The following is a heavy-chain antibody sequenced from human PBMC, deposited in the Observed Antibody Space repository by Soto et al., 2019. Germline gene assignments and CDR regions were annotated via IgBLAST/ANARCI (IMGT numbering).Heavy chain of an antibody. V-gene: IGHV2-5*02. CDR2: IYWDDTK. Sequence: QITLKESGPTLVKPTQTLTLTCTFSGFSLSTTAVGVNWIRQPPGKPLEWLALIYWDDTKHYSSSLKNRLTISKDTSKNQVVLTMTNMDPVDTATYYCAHGSGWLSDPWGQGTLVTVSS. CDR3: AHGSGWLSDP. CDR1: GFSLSTTAVG. D-gene: IGHD6-19*01. J-gene: IGHJ5*02.